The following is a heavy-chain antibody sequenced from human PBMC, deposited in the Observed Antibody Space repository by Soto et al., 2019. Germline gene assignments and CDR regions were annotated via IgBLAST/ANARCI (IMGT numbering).Heavy chain of an antibody. J-gene: IGHJ6*02. CDR3: ATTYYDFWSGPNPYYYYGMDV. Sequence: GGSLRLSCAASGFTFSSYGMHWVRQAPGKGLEWVAVIWYDGSNKYYADSVKGRFTISRDNSKNTLYLQMNSLRAEETAVYYCATTYYDFWSGPNPYYYYGMDVWGQGTTVTVSS. V-gene: IGHV3-33*01. CDR1: GFTFSSYG. D-gene: IGHD3-3*01. CDR2: IWYDGSNK.